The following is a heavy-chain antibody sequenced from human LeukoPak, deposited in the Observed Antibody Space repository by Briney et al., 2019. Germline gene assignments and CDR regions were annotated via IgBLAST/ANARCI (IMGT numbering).Heavy chain of an antibody. D-gene: IGHD5-12*01. CDR3: ARAYSGYDDLLGY. CDR2: IIPILGIA. Sequence: SVKVSCKASGYTFTSYGISWVRQAPGQGLEWMGRIIPILGIANYAQKFQGRVTITADKSTSTAYMELSSLRSEDTAVYYCARAYSGYDDLLGYWGQGTLVTVSS. CDR1: GYTFTSYG. V-gene: IGHV1-69*04. J-gene: IGHJ4*02.